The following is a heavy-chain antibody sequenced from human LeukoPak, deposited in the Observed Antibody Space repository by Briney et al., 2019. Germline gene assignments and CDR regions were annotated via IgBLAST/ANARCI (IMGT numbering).Heavy chain of an antibody. D-gene: IGHD2-2*01. CDR3: ARLGYCSSTSCYPDY. CDR2: IHHSGST. J-gene: IGHJ4*02. Sequence: SETLSLTCAVSGYSISSLYYWGWIRQPPGKGLEWITSIHHSGSTDYNPSLKSRVTISVDTSKSQFSLKLRYVTAADTAVYYCARLGYCSSTSCYPDYWGQGTLVTVSS. V-gene: IGHV4-38-2*01. CDR1: GYSISSLYY.